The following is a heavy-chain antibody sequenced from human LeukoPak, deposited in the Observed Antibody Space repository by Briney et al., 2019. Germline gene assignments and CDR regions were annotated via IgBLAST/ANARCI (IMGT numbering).Heavy chain of an antibody. V-gene: IGHV4-59*01. J-gene: IGHJ2*01. CDR1: VGSISIYY. Sequence: SDTLALTCTVSVGSISIYYWRGTRHPPGKGLECMGYIYYSGNTNHNTSLTSRVTISVNTSKNQFSLKLSSVTAADTAVYYCARDEYQDNGDYAGRYFAPWGSGTLVTVSS. D-gene: IGHD4-17*01. CDR2: IYYSGNT. CDR3: ARDEYQDNGDYAGRYFAP.